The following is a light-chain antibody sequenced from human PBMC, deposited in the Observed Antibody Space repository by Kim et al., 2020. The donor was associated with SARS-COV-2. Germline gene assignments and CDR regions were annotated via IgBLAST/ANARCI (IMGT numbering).Light chain of an antibody. V-gene: IGLV1-44*01. CDR2: GYN. CDR1: FSNGGRNT. CDR3: AAWDDNLNGVG. Sequence: DTIACSISFSNGGRNTVNWWQQLPGTAPKLLIFGYNQRPSGVPDRFSGSKSGTSASLAISGLQSEDEADYYCAAWDDNLNGVGFGGGTQLTVL. J-gene: IGLJ2*01.